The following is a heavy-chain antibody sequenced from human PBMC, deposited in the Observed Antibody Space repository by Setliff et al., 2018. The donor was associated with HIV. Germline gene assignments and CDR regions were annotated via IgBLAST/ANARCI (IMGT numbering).Heavy chain of an antibody. J-gene: IGHJ4*02. V-gene: IGHV4-59*11. CDR3: VTSSSWSSRLNF. CDR1: DGSISSQY. D-gene: IGHD2-2*01. Sequence: SSETLSLTCTVSDGSISSQYWSWIRQPPGKGLEWVGSIYYSGNTNCNPSLKSRVTISVDTSKNQFSLKLTSVTAADTAVYYCVTSSSWSSRLNFWGPGMLVTVSS. CDR2: IYYSGNT.